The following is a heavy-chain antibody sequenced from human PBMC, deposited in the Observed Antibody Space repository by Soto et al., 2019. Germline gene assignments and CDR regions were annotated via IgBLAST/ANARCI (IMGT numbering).Heavy chain of an antibody. CDR1: GASITGSRYY. V-gene: IGHV4-39*01. CDR3: VKTYGSMNWFDL. Sequence: LQLEESGPGLVKPSETLSLTCTVSGASITGSRYYWGWIRQPPGKGLEWIGTIYHIGSPYYNPSLKCRLTMSVDTAKKQVSLRLTSVTAADTAVYYCVKTYGSMNWFDLWGQGTLVTVS. D-gene: IGHD3-10*01. CDR2: IYHIGSP. J-gene: IGHJ5*02.